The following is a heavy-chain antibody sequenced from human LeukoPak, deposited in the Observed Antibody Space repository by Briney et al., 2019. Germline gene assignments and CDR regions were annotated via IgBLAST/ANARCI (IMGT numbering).Heavy chain of an antibody. CDR1: GGSISSYY. D-gene: IGHD3-22*01. CDR2: IYTSGST. V-gene: IGHV4-4*07. Sequence: SETLSLTCTVSGGSISSYYWSWIRQPAGKGLEWIGRIYTSGSTNYNPSLKSRVTMSVDTSKNQFSLKLSSVTAADTAVYYCARDPADYYDSSGCYYGWFDPWGQGTLVTVSS. J-gene: IGHJ5*02. CDR3: ARDPADYYDSSGCYYGWFDP.